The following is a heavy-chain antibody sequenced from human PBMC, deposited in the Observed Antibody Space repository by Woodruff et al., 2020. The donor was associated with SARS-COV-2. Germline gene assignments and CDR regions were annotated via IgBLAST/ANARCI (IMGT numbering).Heavy chain of an antibody. Sequence: RVTISVDTSKNQFSLKLSSVTAADTAVYYCASPHGIVGARGWFDPWGQGPLVTVSS. D-gene: IGHD1-26*01. J-gene: IGHJ5*02. CDR3: ASPHGIVGARGWFDP. V-gene: IGHV4-39*01.